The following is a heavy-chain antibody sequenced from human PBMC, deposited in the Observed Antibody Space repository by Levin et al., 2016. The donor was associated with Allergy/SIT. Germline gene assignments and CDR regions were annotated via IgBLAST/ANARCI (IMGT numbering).Heavy chain of an antibody. CDR2: IDWDDDK. CDR3: ARIPAIRGDYGDYSGLGAFDI. Sequence: PGKALEWLALIDWDDDKYYSTSLKTRLTISKDTSKNQVVLTMTNMDPVDTATYYCARIPAIRGDYGDYSGLGAFDIWGQGTMVTVSS. J-gene: IGHJ3*02. V-gene: IGHV2-70*01. D-gene: IGHD4-17*01.